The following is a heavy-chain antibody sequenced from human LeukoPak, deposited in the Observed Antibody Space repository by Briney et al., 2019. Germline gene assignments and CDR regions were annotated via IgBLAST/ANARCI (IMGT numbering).Heavy chain of an antibody. CDR2: IIPILGIA. J-gene: IGHJ4*02. CDR3: ARAPDTLTGSYDY. V-gene: IGHV1-69*04. D-gene: IGHD3-9*01. CDR1: GGTFSSYA. Sequence: SVKVSCKASGGTFSSYAISWVRQAPGQGVEWMGRIIPILGIANYAQKFQGRVTITADKSTSTAYMELSSLRSEDTAVYYCARAPDTLTGSYDYWGQGTLVTVSS.